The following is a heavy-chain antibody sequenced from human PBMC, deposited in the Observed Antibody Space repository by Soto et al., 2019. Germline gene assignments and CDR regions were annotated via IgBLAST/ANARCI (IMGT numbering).Heavy chain of an antibody. CDR2: ISGSGGST. D-gene: IGHD2-21*02. CDR1: GFTFSSYA. J-gene: IGHJ6*02. V-gene: IGHV3-23*01. Sequence: PGGSLRLSCAASGFTFSSYAMSCVRQAPGKGLEWFSAISGSGGSTYYADSVKGRFTISRDNSKNTLYLQMNSLRAEDTAVYYCAKWRDFYYYYGMDVWGQGTTVTVSS. CDR3: AKWRDFYYYYGMDV.